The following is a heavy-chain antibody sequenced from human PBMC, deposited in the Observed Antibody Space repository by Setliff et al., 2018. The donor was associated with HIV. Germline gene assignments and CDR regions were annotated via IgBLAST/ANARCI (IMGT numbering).Heavy chain of an antibody. CDR2: ISYDGINK. V-gene: IGHV3-30*18. CDR1: GLTFSRYG. D-gene: IGHD1-26*01. CDR3: VKGRSGNYHW. Sequence: GGSLRLSCEASGLTFSRYGMHWVRQAPGKGLEWVTVISYDGINKYYADSVKGRFTISRDNSKNTQYLQMSSLRPEDTALYYCVKGRSGNYHWWGQGTLVTVSS. J-gene: IGHJ4*02.